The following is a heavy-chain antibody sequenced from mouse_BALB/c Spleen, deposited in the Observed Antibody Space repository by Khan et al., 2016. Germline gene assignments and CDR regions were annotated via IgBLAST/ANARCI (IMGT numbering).Heavy chain of an antibody. CDR1: GFNIKDTY. Sequence: EVQLQESGAELVKPGASVKLSCTASGFNIKDTYMHWVKQRPEQGLEWIGRIDPANGNTNYDPKFQGKAIITADTSSNTAYLQLSSLTSDVTAVSYCASYYFDDWGQGTTLTVSS. CDR2: IDPANGNT. CDR3: ASYYFDD. V-gene: IGHV14-3*02. J-gene: IGHJ2*01.